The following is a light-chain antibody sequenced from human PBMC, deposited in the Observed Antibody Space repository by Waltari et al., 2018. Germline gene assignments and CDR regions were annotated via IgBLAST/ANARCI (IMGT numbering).Light chain of an antibody. J-gene: IGKJ3*01. Sequence: DIQMTQSPSTLSASVGDRVTITCRASQSIPRWMAWYQQKPWKAPKLLIYKASILESGVPSRFSGGGSGTEFTLTISSLQPYDFATYYCQHYDSYSATFGRGTKIEIK. CDR3: QHYDSYSAT. CDR1: QSIPRW. V-gene: IGKV1-5*03. CDR2: KAS.